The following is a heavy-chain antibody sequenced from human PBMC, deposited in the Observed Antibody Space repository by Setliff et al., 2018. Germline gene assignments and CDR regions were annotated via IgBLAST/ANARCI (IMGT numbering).Heavy chain of an antibody. D-gene: IGHD3-16*01. Sequence: ASVKVSCKASGGTFSSYAISWVRQAPGQGLEWMGGIIPIFGTANYAQKFQGRVTITTDESTSTAYMELSSLRSEDTAVYYCAREGGDLQASYFDYWGQGTLVTVSS. CDR1: GGTFSSYA. CDR3: AREGGDLQASYFDY. J-gene: IGHJ4*02. V-gene: IGHV1-69*05. CDR2: IIPIFGTA.